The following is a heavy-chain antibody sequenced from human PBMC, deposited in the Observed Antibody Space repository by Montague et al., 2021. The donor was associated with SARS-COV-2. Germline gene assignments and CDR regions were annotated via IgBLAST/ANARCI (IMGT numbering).Heavy chain of an antibody. CDR3: ARDSGYYDSSGYSYVAFDI. D-gene: IGHD3-22*01. V-gene: IGHV4-31*03. J-gene: IGHJ3*02. CDR1: GGSISSGGYY. Sequence: TLSLTCTVSGGSISSGGYYWSWIRQHPGKGLEWIGYIYHTGSTXYNPSLKSRVTISKETSKNHFSLNLSSVTAADSAVYYCARDSGYYDSSGYSYVAFDIWGQGTKVTVSS. CDR2: IYHTGST.